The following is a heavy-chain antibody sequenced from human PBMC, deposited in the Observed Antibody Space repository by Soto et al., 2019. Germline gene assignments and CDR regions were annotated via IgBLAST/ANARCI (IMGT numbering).Heavy chain of an antibody. D-gene: IGHD3-16*01. CDR1: GTIFSSYT. CDR2: IIPILGET. CDR3: ARGLGGRMDD. V-gene: IGHV1-69*08. Sequence: QVQLVQSGAEVKKPGSSVRVSFKASGTIFSSYTISWVRQAPGQGLEWMGRIIPILGETNSAQKFQGRVTLTADKSTNTAYMQLNSLRLEDTAVYYCARGLGGRMDDW. J-gene: IGHJ6*01.